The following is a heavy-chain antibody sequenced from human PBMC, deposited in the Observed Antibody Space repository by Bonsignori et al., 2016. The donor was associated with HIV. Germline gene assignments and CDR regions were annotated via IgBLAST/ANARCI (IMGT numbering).Heavy chain of an antibody. CDR3: ARAPDLSGLQQLVRGFDY. Sequence: VRQMPGKGLEWIGEINHSGSTNYNPSLKSRVTISVDTSKNQFSLKLSSVTAADTAVYYCARAPDLSGLQQLVRGFDYWGQGTLVTVSS. V-gene: IGHV4-34*01. J-gene: IGHJ4*02. CDR2: INHSGST. D-gene: IGHD6-13*01.